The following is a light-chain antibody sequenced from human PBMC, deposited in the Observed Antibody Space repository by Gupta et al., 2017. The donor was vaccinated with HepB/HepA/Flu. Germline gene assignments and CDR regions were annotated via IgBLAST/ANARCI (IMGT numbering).Light chain of an antibody. CDR3: CSYAGSYTYVV. V-gene: IGLV2-11*01. J-gene: IGLJ2*01. CDR1: SSDVGGYNY. Sequence: QSALTPPRSVSGSPGQSVTISCTRTSSDVGGYNYVSWYQQHPGKAPKLMIYDVSKRPSGVPDRFSGSKSGNTASLTISGLQAEDEADYYCCSYAGSYTYVVFGGGTKLTVL. CDR2: DVS.